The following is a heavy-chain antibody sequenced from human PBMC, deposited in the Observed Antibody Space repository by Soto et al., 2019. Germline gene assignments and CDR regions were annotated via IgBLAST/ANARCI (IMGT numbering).Heavy chain of an antibody. J-gene: IGHJ4*02. CDR1: GFTFSSYS. V-gene: IGHV3-21*01. CDR2: ISSSSSYI. D-gene: IGHD2-2*01. Sequence: EVQLVESGGGLVKPGGSLRLSCAASGFTFSSYSMNWVRQAPGKGLEWVSSISSSSSYIYYADSVKGRFTISRDNAKNSLYLQMNSLRAEDTAVYYCARGGIGYCSSTSCYVGYWGQGTLVTVSS. CDR3: ARGGIGYCSSTSCYVGY.